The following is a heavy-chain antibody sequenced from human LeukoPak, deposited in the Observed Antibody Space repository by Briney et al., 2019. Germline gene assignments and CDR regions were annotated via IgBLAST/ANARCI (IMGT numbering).Heavy chain of an antibody. D-gene: IGHD3-16*01. CDR3: ARAMGGGPFDY. CDR1: GGTFSSYA. CDR2: IIPIFGTA. V-gene: IGHV1-69*13. J-gene: IGHJ4*02. Sequence: AASVKVSCKASGGTFSSYAISWVRQAPGQWLEWMGGIIPIFGTANYAQKFQGRVTITADESTSTAYMELSSLRSEDTAVYYCARAMGGGPFDYWGQGTLVTVSS.